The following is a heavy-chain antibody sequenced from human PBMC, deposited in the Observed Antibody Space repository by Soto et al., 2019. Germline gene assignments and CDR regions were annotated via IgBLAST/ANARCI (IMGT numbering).Heavy chain of an antibody. J-gene: IGHJ4*02. D-gene: IGHD6-13*01. CDR1: GFTFSDYY. Sequence: QVQLVESGGGVVKPGGSLRLSCAASGFTFSDYYMSWVRQAPGKGLEWVSYVSSSGSTICYADSVKGRFTISRDNAKNSLFLQINSLRDEDTAVCDCARVAAPLNYWGQGTLVTVSP. V-gene: IGHV3-11*01. CDR2: VSSSGSTI. CDR3: ARVAAPLNY.